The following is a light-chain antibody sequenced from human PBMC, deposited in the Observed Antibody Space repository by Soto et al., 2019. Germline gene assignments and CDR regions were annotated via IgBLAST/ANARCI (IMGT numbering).Light chain of an antibody. CDR1: QSLSSNY. CDR3: QQYGSSPPT. Sequence: EIVLTQSPGTLSLSPGEITTLSCWASQSLSSNYLAWYQQRPGQGPTLLIYSASRRATGIPDRFSGSGSGTYFTLTINRLEPEDFAVYYCQQYGSSPPTFGQGTKVDI. V-gene: IGKV3-20*01. CDR2: SAS. J-gene: IGKJ1*01.